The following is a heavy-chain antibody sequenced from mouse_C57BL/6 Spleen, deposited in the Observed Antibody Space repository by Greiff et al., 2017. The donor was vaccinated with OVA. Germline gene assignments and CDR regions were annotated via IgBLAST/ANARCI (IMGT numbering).Heavy chain of an antibody. D-gene: IGHD1-1*01. CDR2: ISYDGSN. Sequence: VQLQQSGPGLVKPSQSLSLTCSVTGYSITSGYYWNWIRQFPGNKLEWMGYISYDGSNNYNPSLKNRISITRDTSKNQFFLKLNSVTTEDTATYYCAREGYYASTWGQGTLVTVSA. J-gene: IGHJ3*01. V-gene: IGHV3-6*01. CDR1: GYSITSGYY. CDR3: AREGYYAST.